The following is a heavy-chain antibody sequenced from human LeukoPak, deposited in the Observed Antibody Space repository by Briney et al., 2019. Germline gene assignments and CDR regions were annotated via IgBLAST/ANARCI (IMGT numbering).Heavy chain of an antibody. D-gene: IGHD3-3*02. J-gene: IGHJ3*02. V-gene: IGHV1-69*13. Sequence: EASVKVSCKASGGTFSSYAISWVRQAPGQGLEWMGGIIPIFGTANYAQKFQGRVTITADESTSTAYMELSSLRSEDTAVYYCARDLALAFDIWGQGTMVTVSS. CDR3: ARDLALAFDI. CDR2: IIPIFGTA. CDR1: GGTFSSYA.